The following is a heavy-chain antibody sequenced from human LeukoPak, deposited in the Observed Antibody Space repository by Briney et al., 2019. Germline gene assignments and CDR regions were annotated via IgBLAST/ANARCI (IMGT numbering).Heavy chain of an antibody. Sequence: ASVKVSCKTSGYTFTGYYMHWVRRAPGQGLEWMGWNNPRTGGTNYARKFEGRVTMTRDTSISTAYLELSSLAYDDTAVYYCAKGDDYPPPSGYWGQGTLVTVSS. D-gene: IGHD4-11*01. J-gene: IGHJ4*02. CDR2: NNPRTGGT. CDR3: AKGDDYPPPSGY. CDR1: GYTFTGYY. V-gene: IGHV1-2*02.